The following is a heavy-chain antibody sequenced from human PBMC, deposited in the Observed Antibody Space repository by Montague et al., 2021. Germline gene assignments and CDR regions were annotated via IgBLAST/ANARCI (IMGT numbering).Heavy chain of an antibody. CDR3: AREILVVSYAMDV. CDR2: INTVSDT. Sequence: YRSLSCAASGFTFSTYDMHWVRQPAGKGLEWVSAINTVSDTFHFASVKGRFSISSEYANNSSYLQMNSLRAEDTAVYYCAREILVVSYAMDVWGRGTTVTVSS. D-gene: IGHD2-15*01. CDR1: GFTFSTYD. J-gene: IGHJ6*02. V-gene: IGHV3-13*01.